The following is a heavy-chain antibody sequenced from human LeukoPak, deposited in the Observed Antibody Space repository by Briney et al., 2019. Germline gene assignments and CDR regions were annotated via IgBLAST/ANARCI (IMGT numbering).Heavy chain of an antibody. V-gene: IGHV1-2*02. D-gene: IGHD2-2*01. Sequence: ASVKVSCKASGYTFTVYYMHWVRQAPGQGLEWMGWINPNSGGTNYAQKFQGRVTMTRDTSISTAYMELSRLRSDDTAVYYCARDRARVVPAAMPKPNYYYYGMDVWGQGTTVTVSS. CDR1: GYTFTVYY. CDR3: ARDRARVVPAAMPKPNYYYYGMDV. J-gene: IGHJ6*02. CDR2: INPNSGGT.